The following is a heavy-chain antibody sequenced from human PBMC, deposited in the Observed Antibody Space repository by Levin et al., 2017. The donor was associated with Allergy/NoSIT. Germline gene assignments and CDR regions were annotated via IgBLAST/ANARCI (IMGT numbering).Heavy chain of an antibody. V-gene: IGHV4-34*01. J-gene: IGHJ5*02. D-gene: IGHD5-18*01. Sequence: SETLSLTCAVNGRSFTGYQWSWIRQPPGKGLEWIGQINHSGSTNYNPSLQSRVAMSVDMSKKQFSLNLTSVTAADTAVYYCARLTNWDTAMVFWFDPWGPGTLVTVSS. CDR3: ARLTNWDTAMVFWFDP. CDR1: GRSFTGYQ. CDR2: INHSGST.